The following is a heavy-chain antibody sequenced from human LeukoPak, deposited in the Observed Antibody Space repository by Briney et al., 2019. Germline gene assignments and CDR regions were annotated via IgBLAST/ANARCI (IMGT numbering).Heavy chain of an antibody. V-gene: IGHV3-49*03. CDR2: IRSKAYGGTT. CDR3: TSDIVMVVAVKSLDY. CDR1: GFTFGDYA. J-gene: IGHJ4*02. Sequence: GGSLRLSCTVSGFTFGDYAMSCLRQAPGKGLEWVGFIRSKAYGGTTEYAASVKGRFTISRDDSKSIAYLQMNTLKTEDTAVYYCTSDIVMVVAVKSLDYWGQGTLVTVSS. D-gene: IGHD2-15*01.